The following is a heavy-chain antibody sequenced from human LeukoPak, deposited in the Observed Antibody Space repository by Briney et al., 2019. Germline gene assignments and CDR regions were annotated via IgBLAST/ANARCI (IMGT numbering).Heavy chain of an antibody. CDR3: ARDRELRYFDWLPTPYYYYYGMDV. J-gene: IGHJ6*02. V-gene: IGHV3-66*02. Sequence: GGSLRLSCAASGFTVSSNYMSWVRQAPGKGLEWVSVIYSGGSTYYADSVKGRFTISRDNSKNTLYLQMNSLRAEDTAVYYCARDRELRYFDWLPTPYYYYYGMDVWGQGTTVTVS. CDR2: IYSGGST. CDR1: GFTVSSNY. D-gene: IGHD3-9*01.